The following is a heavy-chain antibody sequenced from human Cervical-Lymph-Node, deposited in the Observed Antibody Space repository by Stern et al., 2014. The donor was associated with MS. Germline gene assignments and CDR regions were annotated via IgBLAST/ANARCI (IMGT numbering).Heavy chain of an antibody. Sequence: QLQLQESGPGLVKPSETLSLTCTVSGGSISSFYWSWIRQPPGKGLEWIGNIYYRGSTNHNPSLKSRVTISVDTSKKQFSLKLSSVTAADTAVYYCARGRAAGTLGIYYFDYWGQGTLVTVSS. CDR1: GGSISSFY. J-gene: IGHJ4*02. CDR3: ARGRAAGTLGIYYFDY. V-gene: IGHV4-59*01. D-gene: IGHD6-13*01. CDR2: IYYRGST.